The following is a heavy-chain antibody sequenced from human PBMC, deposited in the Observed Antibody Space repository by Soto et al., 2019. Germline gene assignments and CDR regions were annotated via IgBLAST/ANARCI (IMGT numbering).Heavy chain of an antibody. J-gene: IGHJ6*02. CDR2: ISYDGDNK. Sequence: QVQLVESGGGVVHPGRYLRLSCAVSGFTFSYHALNWVRQAPGKGLEWVAVISYDGDNKYIAESVKGRFTISRDNSKNTLSLPMNSLRAEDTAMYFCARGTTTSAFYAMDVWGQGTTVTVSS. V-gene: IGHV3-30-3*01. CDR1: GFTFSYHA. D-gene: IGHD1-1*01. CDR3: ARGTTTSAFYAMDV.